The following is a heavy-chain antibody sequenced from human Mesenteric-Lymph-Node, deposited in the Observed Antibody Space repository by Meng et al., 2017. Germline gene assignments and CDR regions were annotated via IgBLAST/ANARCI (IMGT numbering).Heavy chain of an antibody. CDR2: IYTSGST. V-gene: IGHV4-4*07. CDR3: ARAIVVVPAARGAGAFDI. CDR1: GGSISSYY. D-gene: IGHD2-2*01. J-gene: IGHJ3*02. Sequence: SETLSLTCTVSGGSISSYYWSWIRQPAGKGLEWIGRIYTSGSTNYNPSLKSRVTMSVDTSKNQFSLKLSSVTAADTAVYYCARAIVVVPAARGAGAFDIWGQGTMVTVSS.